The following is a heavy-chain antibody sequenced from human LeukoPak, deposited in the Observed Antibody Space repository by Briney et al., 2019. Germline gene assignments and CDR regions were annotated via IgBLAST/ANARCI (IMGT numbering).Heavy chain of an antibody. CDR1: GYTFTNYG. V-gene: IGHV1-18*01. CDR3: ARMVRGVPYYYGMDV. CDR2: ISGFNGNT. Sequence: ASVSVSCTASGYTFTNYGISWVRQAPGQGLEWMGWISGFNGNTNYGQKVQGRVTMTTDTSTITAYMELRSLRSDDTAVYYCARMVRGVPYYYGMDVWGQGTTVTVSS. D-gene: IGHD3-10*01. J-gene: IGHJ6*02.